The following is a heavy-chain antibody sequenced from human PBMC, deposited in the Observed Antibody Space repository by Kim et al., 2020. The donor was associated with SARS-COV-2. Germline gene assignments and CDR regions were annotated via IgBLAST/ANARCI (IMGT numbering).Heavy chain of an antibody. CDR3: ARLLHCGGDCSSVKWFDP. J-gene: IGHJ5*02. D-gene: IGHD2-21*02. CDR1: GGSISSNSYY. CDR2: IYYSGST. V-gene: IGHV4-39*01. Sequence: SETLSLTCTVSGGSISSNSYYWGWIRQPPGKRLEWIGNIYYSGSTYYTPSLKSRFTITVDTSKNQFSLMLSSVTAADTAIYYCARLLHCGGDCSSVKWFDPRGPGALLTVSS.